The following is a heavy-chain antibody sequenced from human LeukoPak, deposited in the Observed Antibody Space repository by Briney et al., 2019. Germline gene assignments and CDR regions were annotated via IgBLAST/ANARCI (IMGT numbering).Heavy chain of an antibody. CDR1: GYTFTSYG. V-gene: IGHV1-18*01. CDR2: ISAYNGNT. CDR3: ARMLTWAAAAGSENDLG. Sequence: ASVKVSCKASGYTFTSYGISWVRQAPGQGLEWMGWISAYNGNTNYAQKLQGRVTMTTDTSTSTAYMELSSLRSEDTAVYYCARMLTWAAAAGSENDLGWGQGTLVTVSS. D-gene: IGHD6-13*01. J-gene: IGHJ4*02.